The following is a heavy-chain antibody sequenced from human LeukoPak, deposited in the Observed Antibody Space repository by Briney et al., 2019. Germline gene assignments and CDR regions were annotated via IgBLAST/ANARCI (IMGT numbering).Heavy chain of an antibody. CDR2: IYYSGST. D-gene: IGHD2-15*01. J-gene: IGHJ6*03. V-gene: IGHV4-59*01. CDR1: GDSISSYY. CDR3: ARVRGSHSYYMDV. Sequence: PSETLSLTCTVSGDSISSYYWSWIRQPPGKGLEWIGYIYYSGSTNYNPSLKSRVTISVDTSKNQFSLSLSSVTAADTAIYYCARVRGSHSYYMDVWGKGTTVTVSS.